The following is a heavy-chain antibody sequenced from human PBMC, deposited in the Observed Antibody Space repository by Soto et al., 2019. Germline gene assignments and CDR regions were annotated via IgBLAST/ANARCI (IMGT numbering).Heavy chain of an antibody. CDR2: ILNDGSNR. D-gene: IGHD3-10*01. J-gene: IGHJ6*02. Sequence: QVQLVESGGSVVQPGRSLRLSCAASGFTFSNYGMHWVRQAPGKGLEWVAVILNDGSNRYHADSVKDRFTISRDNSKNMLYLQMNSLRAEDTAVYYCARDAEYSGNGMDVWGLGTTVTVS. V-gene: IGHV3-33*01. CDR3: ARDAEYSGNGMDV. CDR1: GFTFSNYG.